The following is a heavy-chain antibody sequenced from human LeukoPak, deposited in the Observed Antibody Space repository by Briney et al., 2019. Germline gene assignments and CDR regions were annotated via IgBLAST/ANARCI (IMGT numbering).Heavy chain of an antibody. J-gene: IGHJ3*02. CDR1: GYTFTSYD. CDR3: ARGRRYYDSSGYYPTPDDAFDI. Sequence: GASVKVSCKASGYTFTSYDINWVRQATGQGLEWMGWMNPNSGNTGYAQKFQGRVTITRNTSISTAYMELSSLRSEDTAVYYCARGRRYYDSSGYYPTPDDAFDIWGQGTMVTVSS. CDR2: MNPNSGNT. D-gene: IGHD3-22*01. V-gene: IGHV1-8*03.